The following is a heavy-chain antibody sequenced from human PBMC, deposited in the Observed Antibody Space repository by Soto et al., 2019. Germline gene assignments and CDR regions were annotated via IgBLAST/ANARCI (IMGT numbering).Heavy chain of an antibody. V-gene: IGHV4-59*01. Sequence: SETLSLTCTVSGGSIRNVYWSWIRQAPGKGLEWIGFIFHSGNAKYNPSLKSRVTISVDTSKNQFSLSLDSVTAADTAVYFCARAHAPTLPFDYWGQGTLVTLL. CDR3: ARAHAPTLPFDY. CDR1: GGSIRNVY. CDR2: IFHSGNA. D-gene: IGHD2-15*01. J-gene: IGHJ4*01.